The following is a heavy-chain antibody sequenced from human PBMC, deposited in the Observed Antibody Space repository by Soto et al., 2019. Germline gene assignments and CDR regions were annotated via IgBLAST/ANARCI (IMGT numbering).Heavy chain of an antibody. Sequence: QVQLQESGPGLVKPSQTLSLTCTVSGDSISSGGYFWSWILQHTEKCLEWIGYIYDSGSTNYNPSLKSRATISVDTSKNQFALNLSSVTAADAAVYYCAGEVDYWGQGTRVTVSS. J-gene: IGHJ4*02. CDR3: AGEVDY. CDR2: IYDSGST. CDR1: GDSISSGGYF. V-gene: IGHV4-31*03.